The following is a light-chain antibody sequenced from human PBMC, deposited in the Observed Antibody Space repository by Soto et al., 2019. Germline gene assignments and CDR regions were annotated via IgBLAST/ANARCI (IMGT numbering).Light chain of an antibody. CDR2: GAS. CDR1: QGPSNSN. J-gene: IGKJ1*01. V-gene: IGKV3-20*01. CDR3: QQYGNSPQT. Sequence: GNLPWSPGERATLSWRARQGPSNSNLVARYPPKPGQAPKLLIYGASSRATGVPNRFRGSGTGTDSTFTCSIREPEDFAVYYWQQYGNSPQTFGRGTKVDIK.